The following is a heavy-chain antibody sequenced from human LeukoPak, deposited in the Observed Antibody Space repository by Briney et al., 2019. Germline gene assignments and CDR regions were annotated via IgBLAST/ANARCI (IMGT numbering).Heavy chain of an antibody. Sequence: GGSLRLSCAASRFTFSSYSMNWVRQAPGKGLEWVANIKQDGSEKYYVDSVKGRFTISRDNAKNSLYLQMNSLRAEDTAVYYCARDEYGSGSFDYWGQGTLVTVSS. CDR3: ARDEYGSGSFDY. V-gene: IGHV3-7*01. CDR2: IKQDGSEK. CDR1: RFTFSSYS. J-gene: IGHJ4*02. D-gene: IGHD3-10*01.